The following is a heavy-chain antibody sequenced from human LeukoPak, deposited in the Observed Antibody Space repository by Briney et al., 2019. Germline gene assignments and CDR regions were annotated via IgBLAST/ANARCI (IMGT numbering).Heavy chain of an antibody. J-gene: IGHJ4*02. V-gene: IGHV3-23*01. CDR3: AKTSLNYDFWSASEF. CDR1: GFTFSSYA. CDR2: ISGSGDST. D-gene: IGHD3-3*01. Sequence: PGGSLRLSCAASGFTFSSYAMSWVRQAPGKGLEWVSAISGSGDSTYYADSVKGRFTISRDNSKNTLYLQMNSLRAEDTAVYYCAKTSLNYDFWSASEFWGQGTLVTVSS.